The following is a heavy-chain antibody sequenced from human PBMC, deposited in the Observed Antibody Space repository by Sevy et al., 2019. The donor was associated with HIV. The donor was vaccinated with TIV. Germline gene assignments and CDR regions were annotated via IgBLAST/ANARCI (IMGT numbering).Heavy chain of an antibody. V-gene: IGHV1-69*13. CDR3: ARIGETLRFCSSTSCYFNWFDS. Sequence: ASVKVSCKASGGDFNNDAITWVRQAPGQGLEWMGGVIPMSGTAKYSQKFQGRVTIIADESTSTTNMELSSLRSEEMDVYFCARIGETLRFCSSTSCYFNWFDSWGQGTLVTVSS. J-gene: IGHJ5*01. CDR2: VIPMSGTA. D-gene: IGHD2-2*01. CDR1: GGDFNNDA.